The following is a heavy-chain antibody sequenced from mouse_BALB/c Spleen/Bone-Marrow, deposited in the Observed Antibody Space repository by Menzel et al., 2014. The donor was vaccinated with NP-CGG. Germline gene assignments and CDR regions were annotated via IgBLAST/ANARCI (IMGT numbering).Heavy chain of an antibody. V-gene: IGHV5-9-4*01. Sequence: EVQLQQSGGGLVKPGGSLKLSCAASGFTFSYYAMSWVRQSPEKSLEWVAEISSGGSYTYYPDTVTGRFTISRDNAKNTLYLEMSSLRSEDTAMYYCARDSSGYFDYWGQGTTLTVSS. CDR3: ARDSSGYFDY. CDR2: ISSGGSYT. D-gene: IGHD3-1*01. J-gene: IGHJ2*01. CDR1: GFTFSYYA.